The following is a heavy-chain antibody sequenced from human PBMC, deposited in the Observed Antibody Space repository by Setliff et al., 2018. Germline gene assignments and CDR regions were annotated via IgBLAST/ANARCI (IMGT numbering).Heavy chain of an antibody. D-gene: IGHD2-21*01. J-gene: IGHJ4*02. V-gene: IGHV1-3*03. CDR2: MNIDNGKT. Sequence: ASVKVSCKASGYSFTLYAMHWMRQAPGQRLEWMGWMNIDNGKTEYSQEFQDRVTFTRDTFAEKAYMELSSLTSDDMAVYYCARGYCDGIGCPAPLYYFDSWGQGTLVTVSS. CDR3: ARGYCDGIGCPAPLYYFDS. CDR1: GYSFTLYA.